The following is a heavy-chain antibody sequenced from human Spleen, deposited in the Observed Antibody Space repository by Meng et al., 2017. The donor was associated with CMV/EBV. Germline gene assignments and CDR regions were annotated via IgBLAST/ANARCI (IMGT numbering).Heavy chain of an antibody. Sequence: GGSLRLSCAASGFTFSSYSMNWVRQAPGKGLEWVSSISSSSSYIYYADAVKGRFTISRDNAKNSLYLQMNSLRAEDTAVYYCARDPGYDLGGRGYYYYGMDVWGQGTTVTVSS. D-gene: IGHD5-12*01. CDR1: GFTFSSYS. J-gene: IGHJ6*02. V-gene: IGHV3-21*01. CDR3: ARDPGYDLGGRGYYYYGMDV. CDR2: ISSSSSYI.